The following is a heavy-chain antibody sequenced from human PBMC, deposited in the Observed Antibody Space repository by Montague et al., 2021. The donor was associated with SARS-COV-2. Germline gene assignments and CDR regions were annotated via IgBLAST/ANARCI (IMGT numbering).Heavy chain of an antibody. J-gene: IGHJ3*02. CDR2: IYYSGST. Sequence: SETLSLTCTVSGGSIRSSGYYWCWIRQPPGKGLEWIGSIYYSGSTYYNPSLKSRVTISVDTSKNQFSLKLSSVTAADTAVYYCARFPTSYYYDSKAAPATPDAFDIWGQGTMVTVSS. CDR3: ARFPTSYYYDSKAAPATPDAFDI. CDR1: GGSIRSSGYY. V-gene: IGHV4-39*01. D-gene: IGHD3-22*01.